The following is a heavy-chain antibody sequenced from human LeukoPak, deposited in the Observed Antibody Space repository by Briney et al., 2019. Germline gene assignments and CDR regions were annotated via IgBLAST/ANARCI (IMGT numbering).Heavy chain of an antibody. CDR2: IYPRDSDT. D-gene: IGHD4-23*01. Sequence: GESLKISCRSSGYTFTTYWIGWVRQMPGKGLEWMGGIYPRDSDTRYSPSFQGQVIISADKSINTAYLHWSSLRASDTAIYYCARPRMYGGNSQWYYDLWGRGTLVTVSS. CDR3: ARPRMYGGNSQWYYDL. CDR1: GYTFTTYW. J-gene: IGHJ2*01. V-gene: IGHV5-51*01.